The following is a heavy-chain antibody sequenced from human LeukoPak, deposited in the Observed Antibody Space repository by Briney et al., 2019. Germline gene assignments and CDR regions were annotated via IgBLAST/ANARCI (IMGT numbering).Heavy chain of an antibody. CDR3: ARGLYREDSYGNQVYYYYGMDV. D-gene: IGHD5-18*01. J-gene: IGHJ6*02. CDR2: MNPNSGNT. V-gene: IGHV1-8*01. Sequence: ASLKVSCKASGYTFTSYDINWVRQATGQGLEWMGWMNPNSGNTGYAQKFQGRVTMTRNTSISTAYMELSSLRSEDTAVYYCARGLYREDSYGNQVYYYYGMDVWGQGTTVTVSS. CDR1: GYTFTSYD.